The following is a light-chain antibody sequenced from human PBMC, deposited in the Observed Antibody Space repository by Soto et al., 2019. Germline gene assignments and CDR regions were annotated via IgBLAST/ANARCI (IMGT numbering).Light chain of an antibody. CDR1: QSISSW. V-gene: IGKV1-5*03. CDR3: QKYNSYYT. Sequence: DIQMTQSPSTLSASVGDRVTITCRASQSISSWLAWYQQKPGKAPKLLIYKASSLDSGVPSRFSGSGSGTEFTLTISRPQHDAFATYYCQKYNSYYTFGQGTKLEIK. J-gene: IGKJ2*01. CDR2: KAS.